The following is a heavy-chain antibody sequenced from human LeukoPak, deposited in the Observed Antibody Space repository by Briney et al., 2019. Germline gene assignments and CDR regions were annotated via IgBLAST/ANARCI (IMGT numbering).Heavy chain of an antibody. D-gene: IGHD1-1*01. CDR2: IYHSGST. Sequence: SETLSLTCTVSGYSISNAYYWGWIRQPPGKGLEWIGSIYHSGSTYYNPSLKSRVTISVDTSKNQFSLKVRSVTAADTAVYYCARVINLYNWFDPWGQGTLVTVSS. V-gene: IGHV4-38-2*02. J-gene: IGHJ5*02. CDR1: GYSISNAYY. CDR3: ARVINLYNWFDP.